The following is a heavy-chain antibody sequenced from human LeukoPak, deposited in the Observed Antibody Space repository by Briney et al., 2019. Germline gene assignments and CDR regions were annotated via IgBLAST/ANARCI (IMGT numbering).Heavy chain of an antibody. CDR1: GGSISSYY. J-gene: IGHJ5*02. D-gene: IGHD1-26*01. V-gene: IGHV4-4*09. Sequence: SETLSLTCTVSGGSISSYYWSWIRQPPGQGLEWIAYIHSSGYTNYNPSLKSRVTISVDTSKNQFSLKVTSVTAANTAVYYCAKRQGPNSGSYDYFDPWGQGTLVTVSS. CDR3: AKRQGPNSGSYDYFDP. CDR2: IHSSGYT.